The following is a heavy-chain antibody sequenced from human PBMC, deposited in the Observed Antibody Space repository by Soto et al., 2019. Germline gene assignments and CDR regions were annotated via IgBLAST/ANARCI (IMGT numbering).Heavy chain of an antibody. CDR3: ARRGTSSAAAGWFDP. CDR1: GFSLPTAGMG. V-gene: IGHV2-5*02. D-gene: IGHD3-16*01. Sequence: QITLKESGPALVKPTQTLTLTCSFSGFSLPTAGMGVGWIRQPPGKAPEWVALVYWDDDKRYNPSLRSRLTITKDTAKNLVVVTLTDMDPVDTGTYYCARRGTSSAAAGWFDPWGQGILVTVSS. J-gene: IGHJ5*02. CDR2: VYWDDDK.